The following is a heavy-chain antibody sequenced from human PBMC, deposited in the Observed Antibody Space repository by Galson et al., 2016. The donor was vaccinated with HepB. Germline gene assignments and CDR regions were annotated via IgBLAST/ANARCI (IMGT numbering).Heavy chain of an antibody. Sequence: SLRLSCAASGFTFGVYALHWVRQAPGKGLESVATISFDGVLQYYTDSVKGRFSISRDMSSNTLYLQMNSLRPEDTAVYYCAREPRRQLDGSFYGLDVWGLGSTVTVSS. D-gene: IGHD6-6*01. CDR3: AREPRRQLDGSFYGLDV. J-gene: IGHJ6*02. CDR1: GFTFGVYA. V-gene: IGHV3-30*03. CDR2: ISFDGVLQ.